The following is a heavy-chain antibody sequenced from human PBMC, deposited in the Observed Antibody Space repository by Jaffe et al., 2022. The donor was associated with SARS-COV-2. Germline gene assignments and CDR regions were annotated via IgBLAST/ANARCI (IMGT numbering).Heavy chain of an antibody. J-gene: IGHJ4*02. CDR3: AKHGPQWLFDY. CDR1: GFTFSSYA. Sequence: EVQLLESGGGLVQPGGSLRLSCAASGFTFSSYAMSWVRQAPGKGLEWVSSISGSGVATHYADSVKGRFTVSRDNSKNTLSLQMNSLRAEDTAVYYCAKHGPQWLFDYWGQGTLVTVSS. CDR2: ISGSGVAT. D-gene: IGHD6-19*01. V-gene: IGHV3-23*01.